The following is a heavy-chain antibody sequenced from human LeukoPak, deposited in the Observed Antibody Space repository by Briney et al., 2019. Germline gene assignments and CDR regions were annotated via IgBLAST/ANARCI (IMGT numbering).Heavy chain of an antibody. CDR2: VSYSGRT. J-gene: IGHJ2*01. CDR3: ARPGRQDAYNGHYWYFDL. D-gene: IGHD5-24*01. V-gene: IGHV4-59*01. CDR1: GGSITNYY. Sequence: SETLSLTCTASGGSITNYYWNWIRQPPGKDLEWIGCVSYSGRTHYSSALKSRVTISVDTSKNQFSLILRSVTAADTAVYYCARPGRQDAYNGHYWYFDLWGRGTLVTVSS.